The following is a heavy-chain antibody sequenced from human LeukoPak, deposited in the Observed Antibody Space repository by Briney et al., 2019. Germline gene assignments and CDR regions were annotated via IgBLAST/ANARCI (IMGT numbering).Heavy chain of an antibody. CDR1: GYRFTNYW. J-gene: IGHJ3*01. CDR3: ARRGDDSSLVAFDV. V-gene: IGHV5-51*01. CDR2: VNPGDSGT. D-gene: IGHD5-12*01. Sequence: GDSLKISCKGSGYRFTNYWIGWVRQMPGKGLEWMGIVNPGDSGTRYSPSFQGQVTISADTSITPAYLQWSSLKASDNGMYYCARRGDDSSLVAFDVWGQGTMVTVSS.